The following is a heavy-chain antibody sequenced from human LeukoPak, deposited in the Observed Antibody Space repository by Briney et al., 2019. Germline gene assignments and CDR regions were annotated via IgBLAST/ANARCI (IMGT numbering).Heavy chain of an antibody. D-gene: IGHD1-14*01. CDR2: INPNSGGT. CDR1: GYTFTGYY. J-gene: IGHJ4*02. Sequence: GASVKVSCKASGYTFTGYYMHWVRQAPGQGLEWMGWINPNSGGTNYAQKFQGRVTMTRDTSISTAYMELSRLRSDDTAVYYCATEKAWNHGGFDYWGQGTPVIVSS. CDR3: ATEKAWNHGGFDY. V-gene: IGHV1-2*02.